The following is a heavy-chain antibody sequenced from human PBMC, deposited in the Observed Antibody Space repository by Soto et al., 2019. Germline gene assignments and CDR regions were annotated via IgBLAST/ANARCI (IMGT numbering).Heavy chain of an antibody. Sequence: QVQLVQSGAEVKKPGSSVKVSCKASGGTFSSYAISWVRQAPGQGLEWMGGIIPIFGTANYAHKFQGRVTITADESTSTAYMELGSLRSEDTAVYYCAFSWGNGNDASFDYWGQGTLVTVSS. D-gene: IGHD1-20*01. CDR1: GGTFSSYA. J-gene: IGHJ4*02. V-gene: IGHV1-69*01. CDR2: IIPIFGTA. CDR3: AFSWGNGNDASFDY.